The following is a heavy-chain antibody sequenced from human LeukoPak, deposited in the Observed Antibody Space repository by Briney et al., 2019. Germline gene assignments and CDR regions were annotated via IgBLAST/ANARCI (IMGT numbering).Heavy chain of an antibody. D-gene: IGHD6-13*01. CDR1: GFTFSSYG. V-gene: IGHV3-30*18. J-gene: IGHJ4*02. CDR2: ISYDGSNK. Sequence: GGSLRLSCAASGFTFSSYGMHWVRQAPGKGLEWVAVISYDGSNKYYADSVKGRFTISRDNSKNTLYLQMNSLRAEDTAVYYCAKDLRPIAAAGYYFGYWGQGTLVTVSS. CDR3: AKDLRPIAAAGYYFGY.